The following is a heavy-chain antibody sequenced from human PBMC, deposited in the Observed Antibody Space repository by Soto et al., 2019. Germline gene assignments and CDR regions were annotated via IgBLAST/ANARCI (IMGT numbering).Heavy chain of an antibody. J-gene: IGHJ4*02. CDR1: GFTFSDYY. CDR3: AREGVERAKIFDY. V-gene: IGHV3-11*01. Sequence: GGSLRLSCAASGFTFSDYYMSWIRQAPGKGLEWVSYISSSGSTIYYADSVKGRFTISRDNAKNSLYLQMNSLRAEDSDVYYCAREGVERAKIFDYWGQGTMVTVSS. D-gene: IGHD2-15*01. CDR2: ISSSGSTI.